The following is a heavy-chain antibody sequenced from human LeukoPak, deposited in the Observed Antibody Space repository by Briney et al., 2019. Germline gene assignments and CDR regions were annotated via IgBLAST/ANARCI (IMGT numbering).Heavy chain of an antibody. CDR3: ATVQPKAVWSVHKGYWFDP. CDR2: FDPEEGET. V-gene: IGHV1-24*01. CDR1: GYTLTELS. D-gene: IGHD3-3*01. J-gene: IGHJ5*02. Sequence: ASVTVSCKVSGYTLTELSMYWVRQAPGKGLEWMGGFDPEEGETVYAQKFQDRVTMTEDTSTDTAYMELSSLRFEDTAVYYCATVQPKAVWSVHKGYWFDPWGQGTPVTVSS.